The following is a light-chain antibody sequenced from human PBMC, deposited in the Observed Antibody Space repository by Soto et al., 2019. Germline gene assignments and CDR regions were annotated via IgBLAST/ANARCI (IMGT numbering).Light chain of an antibody. CDR3: YSAADNNRV. Sequence: SYELTQPSSVSVFPGQTARITCSGDVLAKKFSRWFQQKPGQAPVLLIYKHTERPSGIPERFSGSRSGTTVTLTISGAQVEDEADYYCYSAADNNRVFGGGTQLTVL. V-gene: IGLV3-27*01. CDR2: KHT. J-gene: IGLJ3*02. CDR1: VLAKKF.